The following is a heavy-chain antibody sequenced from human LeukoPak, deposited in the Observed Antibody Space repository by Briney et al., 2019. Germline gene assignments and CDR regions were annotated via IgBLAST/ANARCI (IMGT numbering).Heavy chain of an antibody. V-gene: IGHV4-4*07. CDR2: IYTSGST. J-gene: IGHJ6*03. D-gene: IGHD3-22*01. Sequence: SETLSLTCTVSGGSISSYYWSWIRQPPGKGLEWIGRIYTSGSTNYNPSLKSRVTMSVDTSKNQFSLKLSSVTAADTAVYYCARTQGGSSGYYTYYYYMDVWGKGTTVTVSS. CDR3: ARTQGGSSGYYTYYYYMDV. CDR1: GGSISSYY.